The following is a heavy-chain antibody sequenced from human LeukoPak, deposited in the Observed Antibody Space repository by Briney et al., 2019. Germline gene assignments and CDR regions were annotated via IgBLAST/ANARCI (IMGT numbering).Heavy chain of an antibody. Sequence: ASVKVSCKASGYTFTSYYMHWVRQAPGQGLEWMGIINPSGGSASYAQKFQGRVTMTRDTSTSTVYMELSSLRSEDTAVYYCARENIAVAGTDYWGQGALVTVSS. CDR3: ARENIAVAGTDY. CDR1: GYTFTSYY. V-gene: IGHV1-46*01. D-gene: IGHD6-19*01. CDR2: INPSGGSA. J-gene: IGHJ4*02.